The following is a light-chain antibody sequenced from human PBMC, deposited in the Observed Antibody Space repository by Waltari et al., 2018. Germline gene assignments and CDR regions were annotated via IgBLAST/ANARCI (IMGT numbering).Light chain of an antibody. Sequence: CRASQSVSICFLARYRQNPGQSPRFMIKGASRRATGITDRFSGRVSGTDFTLTISRLEPEDFAVYYCQQYSSSPRAFGQGTKVEIK. V-gene: IGKV3-20*01. J-gene: IGKJ1*01. CDR3: QQYSSSPRA. CDR2: GAS. CDR1: QSVSICF.